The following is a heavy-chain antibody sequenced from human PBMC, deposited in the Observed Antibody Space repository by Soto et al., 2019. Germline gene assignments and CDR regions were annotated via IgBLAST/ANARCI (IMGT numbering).Heavy chain of an antibody. CDR2: IFNSGIS. J-gene: IGHJ4*01. CDR3: PFDH. CDR1: GDSVTSVNYF. Sequence: SETLSLTCAVSGDSVTSVNYFWTWICQPPGGGREWIGYIFNSGISKYNPSLNSRVAMSPDTSKNQFSLNLPSVPAADTAVYFWPFDHWGHGTLVTVSS. V-gene: IGHV4-61*01. D-gene: IGHD3-16*01.